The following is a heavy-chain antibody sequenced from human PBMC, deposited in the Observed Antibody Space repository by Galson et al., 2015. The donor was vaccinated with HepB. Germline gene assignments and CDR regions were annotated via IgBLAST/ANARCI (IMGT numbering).Heavy chain of an antibody. CDR3: ARVGGESYKLGEDFQH. Sequence: SLRLSCAASGFTFSSYWMHWVRQAPGKGLVWVSRINSDGSSTSYADSVKGRFTISRDNAKNTLYLQMNSLRAEDTAVYYCARVGGESYKLGEDFQHWGQGTLVTVSS. CDR2: INSDGSST. J-gene: IGHJ1*01. V-gene: IGHV3-74*01. CDR1: GFTFSSYW. D-gene: IGHD1-26*01.